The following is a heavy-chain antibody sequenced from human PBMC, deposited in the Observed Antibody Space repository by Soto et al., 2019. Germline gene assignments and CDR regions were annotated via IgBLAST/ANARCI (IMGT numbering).Heavy chain of an antibody. D-gene: IGHD1-7*01. CDR3: ARVGTGTIVVVYFDY. CDR1: GFTFSSYA. CDR2: ISYDGSNK. J-gene: IGHJ4*02. V-gene: IGHV3-30-3*01. Sequence: QVQLVESGGGVVQPGRSLRLSCAASGFTFSSYAMHWVRQAPGKGLEWVAVISYDGSNKYYADSVKGRFTISRDNSKNTLYLQMNSLRAEDTAVYYCARVGTGTIVVVYFDYWGQGTLVTVSS.